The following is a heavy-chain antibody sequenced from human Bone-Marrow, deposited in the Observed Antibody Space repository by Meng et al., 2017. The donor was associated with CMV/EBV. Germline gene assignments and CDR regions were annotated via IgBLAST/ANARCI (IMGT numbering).Heavy chain of an antibody. CDR1: FSSYA. D-gene: IGHD3-10*01. J-gene: IGHJ5*02. Sequence: FSSYAISWVRQDPGQGLEWMGGIIPILGIANYAQKFQGRVTITADKSTSTAYMELSSLRSEDTAVYYCASHTYYYGSGSYSQNWFDPWGQGTLVTVSS. V-gene: IGHV1-69*10. CDR3: ASHTYYYGSGSYSQNWFDP. CDR2: IIPILGIA.